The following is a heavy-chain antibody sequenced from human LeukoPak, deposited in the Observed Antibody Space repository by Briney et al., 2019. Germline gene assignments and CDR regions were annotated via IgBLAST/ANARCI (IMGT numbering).Heavy chain of an antibody. CDR1: GGSISSGDYY. CDR3: ARGTIAAAGTMDY. D-gene: IGHD6-13*01. J-gene: IGHJ4*02. V-gene: IGHV4-30-4*01. Sequence: PSQTLSLTCTVSGGSISSGDYYWSWIRQPPGKGLEWIGYIYYSGSTYYNPSLKSRVTISVDTSKNQFSLKLSSVTAADTAVYYCARGTIAAAGTMDYWGQGTLVTVSS. CDR2: IYYSGST.